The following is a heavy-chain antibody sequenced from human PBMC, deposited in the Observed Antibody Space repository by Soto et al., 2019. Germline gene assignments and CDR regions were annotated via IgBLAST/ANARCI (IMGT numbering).Heavy chain of an antibody. CDR2: IYYSGST. Sequence: SETLSLTCTVSGGSISSGGYYWSWIRQHPGKGLEWIGYIYYSGSTYYNPSLKSRVTISVDTSKNQFSLKLSSVTAADTAVYYCARDRNQYGMDVWGQGTTVTVSS. CDR1: GGSISSGGYY. J-gene: IGHJ6*02. D-gene: IGHD1-1*01. V-gene: IGHV4-31*03. CDR3: ARDRNQYGMDV.